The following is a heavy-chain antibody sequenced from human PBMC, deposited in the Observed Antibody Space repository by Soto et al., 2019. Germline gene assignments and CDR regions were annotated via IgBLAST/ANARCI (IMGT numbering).Heavy chain of an antibody. J-gene: IGHJ4*02. CDR3: ATEDYYGSDRSY. Sequence: QVQLVQSGAEVKKPGASVKVSCKASGYTFTSYGISWVRQAPGQGLEWMGWISAYNGNTNYAQKLQGRVTMTTDTSTSTAEMELSCLRSDDTAVKYLATEDYYGSDRSYWGQGTLGTVSS. CDR2: ISAYNGNT. D-gene: IGHD3-10*01. V-gene: IGHV1-18*01. CDR1: GYTFTSYG.